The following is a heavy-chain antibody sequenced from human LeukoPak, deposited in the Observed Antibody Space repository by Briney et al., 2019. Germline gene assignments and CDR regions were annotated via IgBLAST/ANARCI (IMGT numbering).Heavy chain of an antibody. CDR3: ARGVYDSSRDYYYYYMDV. Sequence: SETLSLTCTVSGGSISSYYWSWIRQPPGKGLEWIGYIYYSGSTNYNPSLKSRVTISVDTSKNQFSLKLSSVTAADTAVYYCARGVYDSSRDYYYYYMDVWGKGTTVTVSS. J-gene: IGHJ6*03. CDR2: IYYSGST. D-gene: IGHD3-22*01. CDR1: GGSISSYY. V-gene: IGHV4-59*01.